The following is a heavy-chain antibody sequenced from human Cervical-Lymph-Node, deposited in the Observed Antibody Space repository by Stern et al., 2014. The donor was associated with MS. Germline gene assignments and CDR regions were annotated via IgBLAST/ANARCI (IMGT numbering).Heavy chain of an antibody. J-gene: IGHJ5*02. CDR3: ARGSGDNWFGP. CDR1: GG. V-gene: IGHV1-69*06. Sequence: QVQLMQSGAEVKKPGSSVKVSCKSSGGISWVRQAPGQGLEWMGGVIPFVGTSNYAQKFQVRVTITADTSTNTTYLHLSRLTSADTAVYYCARGSGDNWFGPWGQGTLVTVSS. CDR2: VIPFVGTS. D-gene: IGHD3-10*01.